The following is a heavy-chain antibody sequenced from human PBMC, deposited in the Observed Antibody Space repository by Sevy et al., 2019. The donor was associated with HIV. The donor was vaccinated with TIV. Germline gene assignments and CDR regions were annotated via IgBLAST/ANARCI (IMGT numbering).Heavy chain of an antibody. Sequence: ASVKVSCKASGYTFTSYGISWVRQAPGQGLEWMGWISAYDGNTNYAQKLQGRVTMTTETSTSTAYMELRSLRSDDTAVYYCARAKWETRDFDIWGQGTMVTVSS. D-gene: IGHD1-26*01. CDR3: ARAKWETRDFDI. J-gene: IGHJ3*02. CDR2: ISAYDGNT. CDR1: GYTFTSYG. V-gene: IGHV1-18*01.